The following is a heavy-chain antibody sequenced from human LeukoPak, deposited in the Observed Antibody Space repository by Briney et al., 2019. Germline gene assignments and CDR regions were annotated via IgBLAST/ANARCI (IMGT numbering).Heavy chain of an antibody. J-gene: IGHJ4*02. CDR3: ARSTPRGYSGYDSNVFDY. V-gene: IGHV6-1*01. CDR2: TYYRSKWYN. CDR1: GDSVSSNSAA. Sequence: SQTLSLTCAISGDSVSSNSAAWNWIRQSPSRGLEWLGRTYYRSKWYNDYAVSVKSRITINPDTSKNQFSLQLNSVTPEDTAVYYCARSTPRGYSGYDSNVFDYWGQGTLVTVSS. D-gene: IGHD5-12*01.